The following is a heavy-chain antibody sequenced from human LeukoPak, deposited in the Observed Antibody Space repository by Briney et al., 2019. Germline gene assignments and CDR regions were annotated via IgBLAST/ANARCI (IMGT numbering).Heavy chain of an antibody. Sequence: GGSLRLSCAASGFTFTYAWMNWDRQAPGEGLEWVGRIASRPAGGATDYADSVRGRFSISRDDSKNTLCLQMNSLKTEDTAVYYCTTEGQQMESSGFDYWGQGTPVTVSS. J-gene: IGHJ4*02. V-gene: IGHV3-15*07. CDR1: GFTFTYAW. CDR2: IASRPAGGAT. D-gene: IGHD3-10*01. CDR3: TTEGQQMESSGFDY.